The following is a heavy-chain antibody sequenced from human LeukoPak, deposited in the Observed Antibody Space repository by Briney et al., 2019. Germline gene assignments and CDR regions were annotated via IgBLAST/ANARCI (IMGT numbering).Heavy chain of an antibody. CDR3: ARDGDYAKPHDNFDI. J-gene: IGHJ3*02. V-gene: IGHV1-69*13. Sequence: GASVKVSCKASGGTFSSYAISWVRQAPGQGLEWMGGIIPIFGTANYAQKFQGRVTITADESTSTAYMELSSLRSEDTAVYYCARDGDYAKPHDNFDIWGQGTMVTVSS. CDR2: IIPIFGTA. D-gene: IGHD4-17*01. CDR1: GGTFSSYA.